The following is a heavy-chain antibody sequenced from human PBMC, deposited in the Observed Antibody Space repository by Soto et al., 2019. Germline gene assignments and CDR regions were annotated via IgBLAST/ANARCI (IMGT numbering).Heavy chain of an antibody. J-gene: IGHJ5*02. CDR3: ARDQAGLNCFDP. CDR2: IIPIFGTA. CDR1: GGTFSSYA. Sequence: QVQLVQSGAEVKKPGSSVKVSCKASGGTFSSYAISWVRQAPGQGLEWMGGIIPIFGTANYAQKFQGRVTIRADAAPSPVSRELTSLRSEDTAVYYCARDQAGLNCFDPWGQGSLVTVS. V-gene: IGHV1-69*12.